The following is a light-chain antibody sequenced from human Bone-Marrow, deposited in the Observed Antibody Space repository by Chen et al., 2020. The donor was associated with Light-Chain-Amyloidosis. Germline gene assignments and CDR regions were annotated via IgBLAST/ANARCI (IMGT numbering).Light chain of an antibody. J-gene: IGLJ2*01. V-gene: IGLV2-8*01. CDR3: SSYGGSNNLL. Sequence: QSALTQPPSASGSPGQSVTLSCAGTSSDVGGYNYVSWYQQHPGKAPKRMIYEVTKRPSGVPDRFSGSKSGNTASLTVSGLQAEDEADYYCSSYGGSNNLLFGGGTKVTVL. CDR2: EVT. CDR1: SSDVGGYNY.